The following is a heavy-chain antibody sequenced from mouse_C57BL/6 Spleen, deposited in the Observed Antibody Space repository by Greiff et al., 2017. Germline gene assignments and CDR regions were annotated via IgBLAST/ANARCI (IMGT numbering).Heavy chain of an antibody. CDR3: ASDYGYDVRFAY. D-gene: IGHD2-2*01. V-gene: IGHV5-6*01. J-gene: IGHJ3*01. CDR2: ISSGGSYT. Sequence: EVKLVESGGDLVKPGGSLKLSCAASGFTFSSYGMYWVRQTPDKRLEWVATISSGGSYTYYPESVKGRFTISRDNAKNTLYLQMSSLKSDDTAMYYCASDYGYDVRFAYWGQGTLVTVSA. CDR1: GFTFSSYG.